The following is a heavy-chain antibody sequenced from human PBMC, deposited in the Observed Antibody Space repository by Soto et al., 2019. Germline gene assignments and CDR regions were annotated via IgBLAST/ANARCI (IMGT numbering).Heavy chain of an antibody. Sequence: PSETLSLTCTVSGGSISSTSYYWGWIRQPPGKGMEWIGSIYYSGSPYYTPSLKSRVTISVDTSRNQFSLRLSSVTAADTAVFYCARQVRGYCSSTSCHVDYWGQGTLVTVSS. CDR2: IYYSGSP. D-gene: IGHD2-2*01. V-gene: IGHV4-39*01. J-gene: IGHJ4*02. CDR1: GGSISSTSYY. CDR3: ARQVRGYCSSTSCHVDY.